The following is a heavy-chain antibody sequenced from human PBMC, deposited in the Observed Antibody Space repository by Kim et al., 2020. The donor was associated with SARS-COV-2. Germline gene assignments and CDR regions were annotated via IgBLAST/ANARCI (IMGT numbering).Heavy chain of an antibody. J-gene: IGHJ4*02. D-gene: IGHD1-26*01. V-gene: IGHV4-39*01. Sequence: YSDPSLKRRVTISVDTSKNQFPLKLSSVTAADTAVYYCARRYSGSYLDYWGQGTLVTVSS. CDR3: ARRYSGSYLDY.